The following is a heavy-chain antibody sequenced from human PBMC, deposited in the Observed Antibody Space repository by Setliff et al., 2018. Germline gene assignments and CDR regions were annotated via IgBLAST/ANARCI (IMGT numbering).Heavy chain of an antibody. CDR1: GGSISSGDYY. V-gene: IGHV4-30-4*08. Sequence: PSETLSLTCTVSGGSISSGDYYWSWIRQHPGKGLEWIGYIYYSGSTYYNPSLKSRVTMSVDTSKNHVSLKLSSVTAADTAVYYCARAHTWSLPNDNSGYPGWYSMDVWGKGTTVTVSS. J-gene: IGHJ6*03. D-gene: IGHD3-22*01. CDR2: IYYSGST. CDR3: ARAHTWSLPNDNSGYPGWYSMDV.